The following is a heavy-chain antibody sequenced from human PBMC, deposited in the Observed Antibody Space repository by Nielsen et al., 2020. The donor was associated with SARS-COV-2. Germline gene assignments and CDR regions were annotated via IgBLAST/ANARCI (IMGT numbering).Heavy chain of an antibody. D-gene: IGHD6-19*01. V-gene: IGHV4-34*01. Sequence: WIRQPPGKGLEWIGEIYHSGSTNYNPSLKSRVTISVDTSKNQFSLKLSSVTDADTAVYYCARERARYSSGWSYYYYGMDVWGQGTTVTVSS. CDR3: ARERARYSSGWSYYYYGMDV. CDR2: IYHSGST. J-gene: IGHJ6*02.